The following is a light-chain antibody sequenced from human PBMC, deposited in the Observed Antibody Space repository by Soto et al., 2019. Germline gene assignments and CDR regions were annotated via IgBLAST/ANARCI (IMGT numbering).Light chain of an antibody. J-gene: IGKJ3*01. CDR3: QHYGTSAL. CDR1: QSVSDMY. Sequence: EIVLTQSPGTLSLSPGERATLSCRASQSVSDMYLAWYQQKPGQAPRLLIYASNRATGIPDRFSGSGSATDFTRTISRLEPEDFAVYYCQHYGTSALFGPGTKVEIK. CDR2: AS. V-gene: IGKV3-20*01.